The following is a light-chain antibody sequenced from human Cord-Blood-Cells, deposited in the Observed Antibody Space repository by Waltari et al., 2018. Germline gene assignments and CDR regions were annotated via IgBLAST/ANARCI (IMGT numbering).Light chain of an antibody. CDR1: QSVRSY. Sequence: EIVLTQSPDTLSLSPGERATLSCRASQSVRSYLAWYQQNPGQAPRLLIDDASNRATGIPARFSGSGSGTDFTLTISSLEPEDFAVYYCQQRSNWPPMYTFGQGTKLEIK. CDR2: DAS. J-gene: IGKJ2*01. CDR3: QQRSNWPPMYT. V-gene: IGKV3-11*01.